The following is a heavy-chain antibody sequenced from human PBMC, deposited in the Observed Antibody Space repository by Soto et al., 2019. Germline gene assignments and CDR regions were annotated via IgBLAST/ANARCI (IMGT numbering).Heavy chain of an antibody. J-gene: IGHJ5*02. CDR1: GASISSGGYY. V-gene: IGHV4-31*03. D-gene: IGHD3-22*01. Sequence: QVQLQESGPGLVEPSQTLSLICTVSGASISSGGYYWTWIRQHPGKGLEWLGYIHYSGGATYSPSSNPTLQRRIAILVDTSKRRVSRKPTSVTVAATAVYYCASVPTYYRDSIGYQPFHPWGHGTLVTASA. CDR2: IHYSGGATYSP. CDR3: ASVPTYYRDSIGYQPFHP.